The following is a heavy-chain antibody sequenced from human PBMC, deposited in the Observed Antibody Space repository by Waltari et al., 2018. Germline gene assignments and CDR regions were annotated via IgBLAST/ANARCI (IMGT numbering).Heavy chain of an antibody. CDR1: GFTFSSYE. CDR3: ARPSTEYYYYYYYMDV. CDR2: IDNSGSTM. Sequence: EVQVVESGGGLVQPGGSLRLSCEASGFTFSSYEMQWVRQAPGRGLEWISSIDNSGSTMYYADSVKGRFTISRDNAKSSLFLQMNGLRAEDTAVYYCARPSTEYYYYYYYMDVWGKGTTVTVS. V-gene: IGHV3-48*03. J-gene: IGHJ6*03.